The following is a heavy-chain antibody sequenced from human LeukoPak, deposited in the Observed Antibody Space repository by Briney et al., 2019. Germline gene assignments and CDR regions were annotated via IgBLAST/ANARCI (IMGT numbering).Heavy chain of an antibody. CDR3: AKDRPNYYGSNGHYYRRDGGY. V-gene: IGHV3-23*01. CDR2: ITSAGENT. Sequence: GGSLRLSCAAPEFTFSIYAMSWVRQAPGKGLEWVSSITSAGENTFYTGAVKGRFTISSDNSRNTLYVQMNSLRAEDTAIYYCAKDRPNYYGSNGHYYRRDGGYWGQGTLVTVSS. CDR1: EFTFSIYA. J-gene: IGHJ4*02. D-gene: IGHD3-22*01.